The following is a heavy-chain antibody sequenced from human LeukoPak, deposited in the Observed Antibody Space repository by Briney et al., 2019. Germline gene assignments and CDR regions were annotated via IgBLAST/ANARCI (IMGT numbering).Heavy chain of an antibody. CDR1: GFTFSKYW. Sequence: GGSLRLSCAASGFTFSKYWMLWVRQAPGKGLESVSRINTDGTVTTYADSVKGRFTISRDNAKNMLYVQMNSLRAEDTAVYYCVRDKDGYNFWGQGTLVSVSS. CDR2: INTDGTVT. CDR3: VRDKDGYNF. D-gene: IGHD5-24*01. J-gene: IGHJ4*02. V-gene: IGHV3-74*01.